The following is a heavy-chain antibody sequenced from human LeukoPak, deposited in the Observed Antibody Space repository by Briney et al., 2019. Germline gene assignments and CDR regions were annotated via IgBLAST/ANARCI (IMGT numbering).Heavy chain of an antibody. CDR3: RGSSWNVDY. CDR1: GFTLSSYW. Sequence: GGSLRLSCAASGFTLSSYWMSWVRQAPGKGLEWVANIKQDGSEKYYVDSVKGRFTISRDNAKNSLYLQMNSLRAEDTAVYYCRGSSWNVDYWGQGTLVTVSS. CDR2: IKQDGSEK. J-gene: IGHJ4*02. V-gene: IGHV3-7*01. D-gene: IGHD6-13*01.